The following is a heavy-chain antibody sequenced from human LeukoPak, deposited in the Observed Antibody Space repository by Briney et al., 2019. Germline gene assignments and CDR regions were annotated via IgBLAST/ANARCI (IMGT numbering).Heavy chain of an antibody. CDR2: MNPNSGNT. D-gene: IGHD6-6*01. CDR3: ARDFGYSSSTYFDY. J-gene: IGHJ4*02. V-gene: IGHV1-8*01. Sequence: ASVKVSCKASGYTFTSYDINWVRQATGQGLEWMGWMNPNSGNTGYAQKFQGRVTITADESTSTAYMELSSLRSEDTAVYYCARDFGYSSSTYFDYWGQGTLVTVSS. CDR1: GYTFTSYD.